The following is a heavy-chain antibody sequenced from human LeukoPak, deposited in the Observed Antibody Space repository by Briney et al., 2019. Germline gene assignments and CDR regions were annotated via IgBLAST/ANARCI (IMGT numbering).Heavy chain of an antibody. CDR2: IDGSGSYT. D-gene: IGHD3-10*01. J-gene: IGHJ4*02. Sequence: GGSLRLSCVASGFSFTTSSMSWVRQAPGKGLEWVSYIDGSGSYTSYADSVKGRFTISRDNAKSSLFLQMNSLRAEDTADYYCARDTSGSSVITYFDNWGQGTLVTVSS. CDR1: GFSFTTSS. CDR3: ARDTSGSSVITYFDN. V-gene: IGHV3-21*01.